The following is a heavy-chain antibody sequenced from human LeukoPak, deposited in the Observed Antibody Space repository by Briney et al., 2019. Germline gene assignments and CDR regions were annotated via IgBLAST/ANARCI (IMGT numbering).Heavy chain of an antibody. Sequence: SETLSLTCTVSGGSFSSSSYYWGWIRQPPGKGLEWIGSIYYSGSTYYNPSLKSRVTISVDTSKNQFSLKLSSVTAADTAVYYCARQVPHDSSGYYYVGYWGQGTLVTVSS. J-gene: IGHJ4*02. CDR1: GGSFSSSSYY. V-gene: IGHV4-39*01. CDR2: IYYSGST. CDR3: ARQVPHDSSGYYYVGY. D-gene: IGHD3-22*01.